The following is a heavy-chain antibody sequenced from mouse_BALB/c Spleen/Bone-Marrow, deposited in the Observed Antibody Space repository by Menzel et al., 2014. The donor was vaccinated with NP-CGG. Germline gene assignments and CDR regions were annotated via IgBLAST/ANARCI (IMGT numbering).Heavy chain of an antibody. CDR3: GRAWFAY. Sequence: EVQVVESGGGLVKPGGSLKLSCAASGFTFSDYYMCWVRQTPEKRLEWVATISDGGSYTYYPDSVKGRFTISRDNAKNNLYLQMSSLKSEDTAMYYCGRAWFAYWGQGTLVTVSA. V-gene: IGHV5-4*02. CDR1: GFTFSDYY. CDR2: ISDGGSYT. D-gene: IGHD3-3*01. J-gene: IGHJ3*01.